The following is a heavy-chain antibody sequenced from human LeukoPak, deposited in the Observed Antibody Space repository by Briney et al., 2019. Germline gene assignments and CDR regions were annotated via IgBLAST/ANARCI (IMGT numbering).Heavy chain of an antibody. D-gene: IGHD3-22*01. CDR3: ARVRKGPQNYYDSSGYMYYYGMDV. V-gene: IGHV4-30-4*01. CDR2: IYYSGST. J-gene: IGHJ6*02. Sequence: SETLSLTCTVSGGSISSGDYYWSWIRQPPGKGLEWIGYIYYSGSTYYNPSLKSRVTISVDTSKNQFSLKLSSVTAADTAVYYCARVRKGPQNYYDSSGYMYYYGMDVWGQGTTVTVSS. CDR1: GGSISSGDYY.